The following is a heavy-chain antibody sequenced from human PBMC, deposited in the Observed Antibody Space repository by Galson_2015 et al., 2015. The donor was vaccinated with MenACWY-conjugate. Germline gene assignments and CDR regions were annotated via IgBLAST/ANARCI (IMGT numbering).Heavy chain of an antibody. Sequence: PALVKPTQTLTLPCTFSGFSLSTSGVGVGWIRQPPGKALEWLALIYWDDDKRYSPSLKSRLAITKDTSKNQVVLTMTNMDPVDTATYYCAHSGYYDSSGYYPFDYWGQGTLVTVSS. CDR2: IYWDDDK. J-gene: IGHJ4*02. V-gene: IGHV2-5*02. CDR3: AHSGYYDSSGYYPFDY. D-gene: IGHD3-22*01. CDR1: GFSLSTSGVG.